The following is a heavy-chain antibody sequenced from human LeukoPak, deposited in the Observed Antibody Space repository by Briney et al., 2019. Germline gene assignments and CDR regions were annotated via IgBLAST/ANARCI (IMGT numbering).Heavy chain of an antibody. CDR2: ISSSSSYI. CDR3: ARVVAGYYFDY. D-gene: IGHD6-19*01. V-gene: IGHV3-21*01. CDR1: GFTFSSYS. J-gene: IGHJ4*02. Sequence: GGSLRLSCAASGFTFSSYSMNWVRQAPGKWLEWVSSISSSSSYIYYADSVKGRFTISRDNAKNSLYLQMNSLRAEDTAVYYCARVVAGYYFDYWGQGTLVTVSS.